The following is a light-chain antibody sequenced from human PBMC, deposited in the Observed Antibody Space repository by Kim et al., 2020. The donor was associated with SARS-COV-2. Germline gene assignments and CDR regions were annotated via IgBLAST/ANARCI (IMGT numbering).Light chain of an antibody. Sequence: QSVLTQPPSASGTPGQSVTISCFGSTSNIGRNIVNWYQHLPGTAPKLLIHDNYQRPSGVPDRFSASKSGTSASLAISGLQSEDEADYYCAAWDDGLSGYVFGAGTKVTVL. CDR2: DNY. J-gene: IGLJ1*01. CDR1: TSNIGRNI. V-gene: IGLV1-44*01. CDR3: AAWDDGLSGYV.